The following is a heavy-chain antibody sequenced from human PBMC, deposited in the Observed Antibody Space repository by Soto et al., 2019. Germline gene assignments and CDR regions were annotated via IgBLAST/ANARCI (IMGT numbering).Heavy chain of an antibody. CDR1: GGSFSDYY. V-gene: IGHV4-34*09. D-gene: IGHD2-21*02. Sequence: PSETLSLTCAVYGGSFSDYYWTWIRQPPGKGPEWIGEINHRGSTNYNPSLKSRVTISVDTSKNHFSLKLSSVTAADTAVYYCARDLSVTPSHDAFDIWGQGTMVTVSS. J-gene: IGHJ3*02. CDR3: ARDLSVTPSHDAFDI. CDR2: INHRGST.